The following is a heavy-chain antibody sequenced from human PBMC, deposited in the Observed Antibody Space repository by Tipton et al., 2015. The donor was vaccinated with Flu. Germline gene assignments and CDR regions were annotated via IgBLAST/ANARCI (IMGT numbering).Heavy chain of an antibody. D-gene: IGHD6-19*01. CDR1: GASIDFNY. J-gene: IGHJ4*02. CDR3: ARQGWSGVFDRQLPYYFDY. CDR2: VYDTGST. V-gene: IGHV4-59*01. Sequence: PGLVKPSETLSLTCSVSGASIDFNYWSWIRQPPGRGLEWIGYVYDTGSTNYNPSLKSRLTISVDTSMNQFSLKLNSVSAADTAVYYCARQGWSGVFDRQLPYYFDYWGQGILVTVSS.